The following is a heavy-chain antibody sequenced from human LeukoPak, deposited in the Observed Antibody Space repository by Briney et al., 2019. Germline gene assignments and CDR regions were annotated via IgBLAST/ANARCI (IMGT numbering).Heavy chain of an antibody. CDR1: GGSFSGYY. CDR3: ARFMVRDGFDY. CDR2: INHSGST. V-gene: IGHV4-34*01. Sequence: SETLSLTCAVYGGSFSGYYWSWIRQPPGKGLEWIGEINHSGSTNYNPSLKSRVTISVDTSKNQFSLKLSSVTAADTAVYYCARFMVRDGFDYWGQGTLVTVSS. J-gene: IGHJ4*02. D-gene: IGHD3-10*01.